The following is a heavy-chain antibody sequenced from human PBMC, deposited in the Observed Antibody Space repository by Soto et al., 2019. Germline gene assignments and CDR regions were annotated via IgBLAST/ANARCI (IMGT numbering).Heavy chain of an antibody. V-gene: IGHV3-23*01. CDR3: AKGHSSSWYGLYYFDY. CDR2: ISGSGGST. J-gene: IGHJ4*02. Sequence: GGSLRLSCASSGFTFSSYAMSWVRQAPGKGLEWVSAISGSGGSTYYADSVKGRFTISRDNSKNTLYLQMNSLRAEDTAVYYCAKGHSSSWYGLYYFDYWGQGTLVTVSS. D-gene: IGHD6-13*01. CDR1: GFTFSSYA.